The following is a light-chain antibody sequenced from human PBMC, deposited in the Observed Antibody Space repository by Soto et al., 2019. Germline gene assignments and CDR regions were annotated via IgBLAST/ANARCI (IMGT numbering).Light chain of an antibody. CDR3: SSFTSRFTFV. J-gene: IGLJ1*01. V-gene: IGLV2-11*01. Sequence: QSVLTQPRSVSGSPGQSVTISCTGTSSDVGGYNYVSWYQHHPGKAPKLMIYDVDKRPSGVPGRFSGSKSGNTASLTISGLQAEDEADYYCSSFTSRFTFVFGTGTKVTVL. CDR1: SSDVGGYNY. CDR2: DVD.